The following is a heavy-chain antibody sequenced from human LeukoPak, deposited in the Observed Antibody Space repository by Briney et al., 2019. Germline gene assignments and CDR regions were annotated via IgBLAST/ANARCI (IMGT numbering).Heavy chain of an antibody. CDR3: ARDRWIYSGSYGY. CDR2: IYHSGST. J-gene: IGHJ4*02. Sequence: SETLSLTCVVSGYSISSGYYWGWIRQPPGKGLEWIGSIYHSGSTYYNPSLMSRVTISVDTSKNQFSLKLSSVTAADTAVYYCARDRWIYSGSYGYWGQGTLVTVSS. CDR1: GYSISSGYY. D-gene: IGHD1-26*01. V-gene: IGHV4-38-2*02.